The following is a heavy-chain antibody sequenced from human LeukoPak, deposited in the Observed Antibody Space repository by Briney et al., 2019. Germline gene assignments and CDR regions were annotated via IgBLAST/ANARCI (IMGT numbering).Heavy chain of an antibody. CDR3: ARDSNGSGSYYRGGFDY. J-gene: IGHJ4*02. V-gene: IGHV3-21*01. CDR2: ISSSSSYI. D-gene: IGHD3-10*01. Sequence: GGSLRLSCAASGFTFSSYSMNWVRQAPGKGLEWVSPISSSSSYIYYADSVKGRFTISRDNAKNSLYLQMNSLRAEDTAVYYCARDSNGSGSYYRGGFDYWGQGTLVTVSS. CDR1: GFTFSSYS.